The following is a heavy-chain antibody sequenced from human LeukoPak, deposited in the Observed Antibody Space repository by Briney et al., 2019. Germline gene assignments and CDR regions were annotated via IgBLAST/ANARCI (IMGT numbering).Heavy chain of an antibody. CDR2: ISSSSSYI. J-gene: IGHJ4*02. CDR1: GFTFSSYS. Sequence: GGSLRLSCAASGFTFSSYSMNWVRQAPGKGLEWVSSISSSSSYIYYADSVKGRFTISRDNAKNSLYLQMNSLRAEDTAVYYCARHSAGSKRIAVAASYYFDYWGQGTLVTVSS. D-gene: IGHD6-19*01. V-gene: IGHV3-21*04. CDR3: ARHSAGSKRIAVAASYYFDY.